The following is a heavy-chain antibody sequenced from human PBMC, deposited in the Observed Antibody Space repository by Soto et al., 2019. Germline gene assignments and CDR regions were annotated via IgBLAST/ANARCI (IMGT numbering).Heavy chain of an antibody. CDR1: GYTFTSYA. CDR2: INAGNGNT. D-gene: IGHD6-13*01. J-gene: IGHJ1*01. CDR3: ARDGVSSSWYGVAESFQH. Sequence: QVQLVQSGAEEKKPGASVKVSCKASGYTFTSYAMHWVRQAPGQRLEWMGWINAGNGNTKYSQKFQGRVTITRDTSAGTAYMELSSLRSEDTAVYYCARDGVSSSWYGVAESFQHWGQGTLVTVSS. V-gene: IGHV1-3*05.